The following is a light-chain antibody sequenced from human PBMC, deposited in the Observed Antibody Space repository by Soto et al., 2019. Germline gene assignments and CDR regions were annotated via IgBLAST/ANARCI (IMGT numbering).Light chain of an antibody. CDR2: AAS. V-gene: IGKV1-39*01. CDR1: QSINSY. J-gene: IGKJ1*01. CDR3: QQSFSTPRT. Sequence: DIQMTQSPSSQSASVGDRVTITCRASQSINSYLNWYQQKPGKAPKLLIYAASSLQSGLPSRFSGRGSETDFTLTISTLQPDDFATYYCQQSFSTPRTFGQGTRVEI.